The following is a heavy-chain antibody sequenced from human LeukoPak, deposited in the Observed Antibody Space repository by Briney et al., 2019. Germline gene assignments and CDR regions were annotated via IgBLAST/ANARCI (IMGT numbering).Heavy chain of an antibody. CDR1: GGSISSSSYY. Sequence: PSETLSLTCPVSGGSISSSSYYWGWIRQPPGKGLEWIGSIYYSGSTYYNPSLKSRVTISVDTSKNQFSLKLSSVTAADTAVYYCARRDYGDYARSFDYWGQGTLVTVSS. CDR3: ARRDYGDYARSFDY. V-gene: IGHV4-39*07. D-gene: IGHD4-17*01. J-gene: IGHJ4*02. CDR2: IYYSGST.